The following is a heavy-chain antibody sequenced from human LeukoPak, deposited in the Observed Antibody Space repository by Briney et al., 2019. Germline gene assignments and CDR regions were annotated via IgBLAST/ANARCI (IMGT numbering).Heavy chain of an antibody. V-gene: IGHV1-69*04. J-gene: IGHJ4*02. CDR2: IIPIPGIA. CDR3: ARGSSTPFFDY. CDR1: GGTFSSYA. Sequence: SVKVSCKASGGTFSSYAFSWVRQAPGQGLEWMGRIIPIPGIANYAQKFQGRVTITTDESTSTAYMELSSLRSEDTAVYYCARGSSTPFFDYWGQGTLVTVSS. D-gene: IGHD6-13*01.